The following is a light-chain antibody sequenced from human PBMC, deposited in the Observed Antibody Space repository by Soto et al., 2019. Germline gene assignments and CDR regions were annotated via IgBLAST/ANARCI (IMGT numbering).Light chain of an antibody. CDR1: QSVSSS. Sequence: TQSPGERATLSCRASQSVSSSLAWYQQKPGQAPRLLIYHASTGATSIPARFSGSGSGTDFSLTITSLQSEDYAVYFCLQYHHGARTYGGGTKVDIK. CDR3: LQYHHGART. J-gene: IGKJ4*01. CDR2: HAS. V-gene: IGKV3-15*01.